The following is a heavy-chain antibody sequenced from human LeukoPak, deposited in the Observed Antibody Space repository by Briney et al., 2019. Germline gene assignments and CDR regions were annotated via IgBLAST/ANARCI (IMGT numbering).Heavy chain of an antibody. CDR3: AKDRYCSSGNCYSSAFDI. CDR2: ISGSGGTS. Sequence: GGSLRLSCAASGFTFSSYAMNWVRQVPGKGLEWVSSISGSGGTSYYSDSVKGRFTISRDNSQNTLYLEMNSLRAEDTAVYYCAKDRYCSSGNCYSSAFDIWGQGTMVTVSS. CDR1: GFTFSSYA. D-gene: IGHD2-15*01. J-gene: IGHJ3*02. V-gene: IGHV3-23*01.